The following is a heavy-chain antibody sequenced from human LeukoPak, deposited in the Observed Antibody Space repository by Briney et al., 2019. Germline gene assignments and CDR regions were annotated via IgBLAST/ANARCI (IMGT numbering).Heavy chain of an antibody. Sequence: ASVKVSCKVSGYTLTELSMHWVRQAPGKGLEWMGGFDPEDGETIYAQKFQGRVTMTEDTSTDTAYMELSSLRSEDTAVYYCATASGYDAALDYWGQGTLVTVSS. CDR1: GYTLTELS. J-gene: IGHJ4*02. V-gene: IGHV1-24*01. CDR2: FDPEDGET. D-gene: IGHD5-12*01. CDR3: ATASGYDAALDY.